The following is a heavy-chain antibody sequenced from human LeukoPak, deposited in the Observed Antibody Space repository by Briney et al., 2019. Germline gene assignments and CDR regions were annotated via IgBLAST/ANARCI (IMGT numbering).Heavy chain of an antibody. CDR1: GFTFSSYA. V-gene: IGHV3-30-3*01. J-gene: IGHJ4*02. D-gene: IGHD6-19*01. CDR2: ISYDGSNK. CDR3: ASSAVAGTPFDY. Sequence: GRSLRLSCAASGFTFSSYAMHWVRQAPGKGLEWVAVISYDGSNKYYADSVKGRFTISRDNSKNTLYLQMNSLRAEDTAVYYWASSAVAGTPFDYWGQGTLVTVSS.